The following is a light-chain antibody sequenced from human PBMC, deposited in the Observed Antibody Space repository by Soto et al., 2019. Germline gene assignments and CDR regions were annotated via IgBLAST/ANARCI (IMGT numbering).Light chain of an antibody. J-gene: IGKJ1*01. CDR3: QQYNYYWT. CDR1: QNINRW. Sequence: DLQMTQSPSTLSASVGDRVTITCRASQNINRWLAWYQQKPGQAPKPLIYKTSSLESGVPSRLSGNGSGTEFSLTISSLHPDDSATYFCQQYNYYWTFGQGTKVEIK. CDR2: KTS. V-gene: IGKV1-5*03.